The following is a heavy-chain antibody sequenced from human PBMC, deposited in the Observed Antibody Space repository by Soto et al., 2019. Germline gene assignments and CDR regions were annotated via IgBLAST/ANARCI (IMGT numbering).Heavy chain of an antibody. V-gene: IGHV3-7*01. Sequence: EVQLVESGGDLVQPGGSLRLSCVASGFTFNTYWMSCVRQAPGKGLEWVANIKKDGSDKYYVDSVKGRFTISRDNAKNLLYLQMNSLGAGDTAMYYCARFTRGSSGDYWGQGTLVTVSS. CDR3: ARFTRGSSGDY. D-gene: IGHD6-25*01. CDR2: IKKDGSDK. J-gene: IGHJ4*02. CDR1: GFTFNTYW.